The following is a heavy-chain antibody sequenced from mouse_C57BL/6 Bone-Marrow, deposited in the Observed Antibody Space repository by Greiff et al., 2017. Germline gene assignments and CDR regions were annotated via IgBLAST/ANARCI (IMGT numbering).Heavy chain of an antibody. J-gene: IGHJ4*01. CDR3: ARSMLITTVVATDYAMDY. Sequence: VQLVESGAELVMPGASVKLSCKASGYTFTSYWMHWVKQRPGQGLEWIGEIDPSDSYTNCNQKFKGKSTLTVDKSSSTAYMQLSSLTSEDSAVYYCARSMLITTVVATDYAMDYWGQGTSVTVSS. CDR1: GYTFTSYW. V-gene: IGHV1-69*01. CDR2: IDPSDSYT. D-gene: IGHD1-1*01.